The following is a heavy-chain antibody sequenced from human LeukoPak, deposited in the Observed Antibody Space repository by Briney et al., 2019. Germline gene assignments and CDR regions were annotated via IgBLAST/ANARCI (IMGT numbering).Heavy chain of an antibody. CDR3: ARDPLGLWAFDI. CDR1: GCTFTSYG. Sequence: ASVKVSCKASGCTFTSYGISWVRQAPGQGLEWMGWISAYNGNTNYAQKLQGRVTMTTDTSTSTAYMELRSLRSDDTAVYYCARDPLGLWAFDIWGQGTMVTVSS. J-gene: IGHJ3*02. D-gene: IGHD3-16*01. V-gene: IGHV1-18*01. CDR2: ISAYNGNT.